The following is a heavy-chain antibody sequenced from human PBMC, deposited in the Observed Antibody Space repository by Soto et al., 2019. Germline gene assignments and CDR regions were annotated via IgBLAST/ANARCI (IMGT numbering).Heavy chain of an antibody. Sequence: QVQLTESGGGLVKPGGSLRLSCAASGFTFSGLYMSWIRQAPGKGLEWVSCIDSSGVKKYYAESVRGRFTISRDNAKKSLYLKMNSLRAEDTAVYYCARDRGAVTGDYFDYWGQGTLVTVSS. J-gene: IGHJ4*02. CDR2: IDSSGVKK. CDR1: GFTFSGLY. D-gene: IGHD6-19*01. V-gene: IGHV3-11*01. CDR3: ARDRGAVTGDYFDY.